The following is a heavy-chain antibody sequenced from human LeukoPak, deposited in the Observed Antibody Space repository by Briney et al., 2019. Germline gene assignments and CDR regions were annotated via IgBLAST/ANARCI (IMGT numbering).Heavy chain of an antibody. CDR2: ISSSGSTM. J-gene: IGHJ4*02. V-gene: IGHV3-48*03. D-gene: IGHD3-22*01. CDR1: GFTFSSYE. Sequence: GSLRLSCAASGFTFSSYEMNWVRQAPGKGLEWVSYISSSGSTMYYADSVKGRFTISRDNAKNSLYLQMNSLRAEDTAVYYCARHVVAVGFDYWGQGTLVTVSS. CDR3: ARHVVAVGFDY.